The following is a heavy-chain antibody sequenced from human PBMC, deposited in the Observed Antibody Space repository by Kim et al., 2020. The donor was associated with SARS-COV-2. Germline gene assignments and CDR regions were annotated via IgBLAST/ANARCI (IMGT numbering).Heavy chain of an antibody. CDR3: ARVGLGYCSSTSCYWDPPDPAPVDY. Sequence: GGSLRLSCAASGFTFSSYGMHWVRQAPGKGLEWVAVISYDGSNKYYADSVKGRFTISRDNSKNTLYLQMNSLRAEDTAVYYCARVGLGYCSSTSCYWDPPDPAPVDYWGQGTLVTVSS. J-gene: IGHJ4*02. CDR2: ISYDGSNK. CDR1: GFTFSSYG. V-gene: IGHV3-33*05. D-gene: IGHD2-2*01.